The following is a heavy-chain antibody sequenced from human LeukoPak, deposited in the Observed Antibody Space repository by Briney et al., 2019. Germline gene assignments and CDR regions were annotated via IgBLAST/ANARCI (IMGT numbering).Heavy chain of an antibody. Sequence: SETLSLTCAVYGGSFSDYFWSWIRQPPGKGLEWIGEINHSGSTNYNPSLKSRVTISVDKSKNQFSLKLSSVTAADTAVYYCARSYYCSGGSCYSGWFDPWGQGTLVTVSS. D-gene: IGHD2-15*01. CDR1: GGSFSDYF. V-gene: IGHV4-34*01. J-gene: IGHJ5*02. CDR3: ARSYYCSGGSCYSGWFDP. CDR2: INHSGST.